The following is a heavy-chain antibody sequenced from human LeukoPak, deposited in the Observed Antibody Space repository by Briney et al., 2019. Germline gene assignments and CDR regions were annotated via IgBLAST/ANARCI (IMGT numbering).Heavy chain of an antibody. CDR1: GITFSSYS. CDR3: AREGTSSGWYPFDY. Sequence: PGGSLRLSCAAYGITFSSYSMNWVRQAPGKGLEWVSYISSSSSTIYYADSVKGRFTISRDNAKNSLYLQMNSLRAEDTAVYYCAREGTSSGWYPFDYWGQGTLVTVSS. D-gene: IGHD6-19*01. J-gene: IGHJ4*02. V-gene: IGHV3-48*01. CDR2: ISSSSSTI.